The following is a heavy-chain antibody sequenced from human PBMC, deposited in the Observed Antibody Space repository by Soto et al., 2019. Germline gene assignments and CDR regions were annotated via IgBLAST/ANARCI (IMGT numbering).Heavy chain of an antibody. CDR3: ARVEAARFDP. CDR1: GGSISSYY. V-gene: IGHV4-59*01. D-gene: IGHD6-25*01. Sequence: QVQLQESGPGLVKPSETLSLTCTVSGGSISSYYWSWIRQPPGKGLEWIGYTYYSGSTNYNPSLKSRVTISVDTSKNQFSLKLSSVTAADTDVYYCARVEAARFDPWGQGTMVTVSS. J-gene: IGHJ5*02. CDR2: TYYSGST.